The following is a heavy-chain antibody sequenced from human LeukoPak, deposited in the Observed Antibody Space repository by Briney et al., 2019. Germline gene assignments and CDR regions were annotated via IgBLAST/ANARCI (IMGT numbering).Heavy chain of an antibody. Sequence: PSETLSLTCTVSGGSISSYYWSWIRQPPGKGLEWIGYIYYSGSTNYNPSLKSRVTISVDTSKNQFSLKPSSVTAADTAVYYCARDSSSSWYWTEWGSGAFDIWGQGTMVTVSS. V-gene: IGHV4-59*01. D-gene: IGHD6-13*01. CDR1: GGSISSYY. J-gene: IGHJ3*02. CDR3: ARDSSSSWYWTEWGSGAFDI. CDR2: IYYSGST.